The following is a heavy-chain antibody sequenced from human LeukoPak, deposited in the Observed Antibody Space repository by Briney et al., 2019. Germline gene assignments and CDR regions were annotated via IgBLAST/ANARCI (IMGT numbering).Heavy chain of an antibody. CDR2: MNPNSGNT. V-gene: IGHV1-8*01. CDR1: GYTFTSYD. D-gene: IGHD3-22*01. J-gene: IGHJ4*02. Sequence: ASVKVSCRASGYTFTSYDINWVRQATGQRLEWMGWMNPNSGNTGYAQKFQGRVTMTRNTSISTAYMELSSLRSEDTAVYYCARGYYYSRGSIVFGYWGQGTLVTVSS. CDR3: ARGYYYSRGSIVFGY.